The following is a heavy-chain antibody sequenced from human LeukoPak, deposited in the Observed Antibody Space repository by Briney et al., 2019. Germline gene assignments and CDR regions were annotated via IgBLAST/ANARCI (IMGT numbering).Heavy chain of an antibody. CDR1: GYTFTSYD. Sequence: ASVKVSCKASGYTFTSYDINWVRQAPGQGLEWMGWINPNSGGTNYAQKFQGRVTMTRDTSISTAYMELSRLRSDDTAVYYCARDLRAEYYYGSGTLYFDYWGQGTLVTVSS. V-gene: IGHV1-2*02. CDR2: INPNSGGT. CDR3: ARDLRAEYYYGSGTLYFDY. D-gene: IGHD3-10*01. J-gene: IGHJ4*02.